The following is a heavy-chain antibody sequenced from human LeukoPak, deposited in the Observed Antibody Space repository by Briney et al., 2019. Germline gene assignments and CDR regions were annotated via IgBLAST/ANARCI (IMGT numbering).Heavy chain of an antibody. J-gene: IGHJ3*02. V-gene: IGHV1-69*13. CDR2: IIPIFGTA. Sequence: SVKVSCKASGYSFTSNYIHWVRQAPGQGLEWMGGIIPIFGTANYAQKFQGRVTITADESTSTAYMELSSLRSEDTAVYYCARGTYYYDSSGYLTLDAFDIWGQGTMVTVSS. CDR3: ARGTYYYDSSGYLTLDAFDI. D-gene: IGHD3-22*01. CDR1: GYSFTSNY.